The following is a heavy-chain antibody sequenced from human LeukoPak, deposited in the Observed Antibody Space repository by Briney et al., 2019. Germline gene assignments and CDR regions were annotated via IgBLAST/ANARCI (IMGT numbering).Heavy chain of an antibody. D-gene: IGHD2-8*01. CDR1: GFTFSSYA. CDR2: ISDSGGST. J-gene: IGHJ4*02. Sequence: PGGSLRLSCAASGFTFSSYAMSWVRQASGKGLEWVSTISDSGGSTLYADSVKGRFTISRDNSKNTLYLQMNSLRAEDTAVYYCATQRSLMVYAMVSTDYWGQGTLVTVSS. V-gene: IGHV3-23*01. CDR3: ATQRSLMVYAMVSTDY.